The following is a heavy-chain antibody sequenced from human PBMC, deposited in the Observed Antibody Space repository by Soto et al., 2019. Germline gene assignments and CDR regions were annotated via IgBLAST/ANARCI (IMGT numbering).Heavy chain of an antibody. J-gene: IGHJ6*02. CDR1: GGTFSSYA. CDR2: IIPIFGTA. D-gene: IGHD6-19*01. Sequence: QVQLVQSGAEVKKPGSSVKVSCKASGGTFSSYAISWVRQAPGQGLEWMGGIIPIFGTANYAQKFQGRVTITADESTSTAYMELSSLRSEDTAVYYCARVSWSSSGWYGYYYYGMDVWGQGTTVTVSS. V-gene: IGHV1-69*01. CDR3: ARVSWSSSGWYGYYYYGMDV.